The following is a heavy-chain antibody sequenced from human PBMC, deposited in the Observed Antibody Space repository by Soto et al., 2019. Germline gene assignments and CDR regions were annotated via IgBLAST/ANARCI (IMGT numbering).Heavy chain of an antibody. V-gene: IGHV1-69*06. CDR1: VGTFSSYA. J-gene: IGHJ5*02. CDR3: ASGNWFDP. Sequence: RLSSNASVGTFSSYAISWVRQAPGQGLEWMGGIIPIFGTANYAQKFQGRVTITADKSTSTAYMELSSLRSEDTAVYYCASGNWFDPWGQGTLVTVSS. CDR2: IIPIFGTA.